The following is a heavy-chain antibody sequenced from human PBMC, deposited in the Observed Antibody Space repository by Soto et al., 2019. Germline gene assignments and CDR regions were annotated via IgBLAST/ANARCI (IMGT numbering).Heavy chain of an antibody. Sequence: QVQLVESGGGVVQPGRSLRLSCAASGFTFSSYAMHWVRQAPGKGLEWVAVISYDGSNKYYADSVKGRFTISRDNSKNPLYLQMNSLRAEDTAVYYCASPQYCTNGVCQDDYGDSRFDYWGQGTLVTVSS. CDR2: ISYDGSNK. D-gene: IGHD2-8*01. CDR1: GFTFSSYA. J-gene: IGHJ4*03. CDR3: ASPQYCTNGVCQDDYGDSRFDY. V-gene: IGHV3-30-3*01.